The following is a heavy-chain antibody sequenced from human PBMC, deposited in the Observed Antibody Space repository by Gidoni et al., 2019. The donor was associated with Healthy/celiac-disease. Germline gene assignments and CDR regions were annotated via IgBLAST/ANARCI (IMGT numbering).Heavy chain of an antibody. D-gene: IGHD5-18*01. CDR3: AAFGYGDFDY. Sequence: EVQLVESGGGLVQPGGSLRLSCAASGFTFSSYAMHWVRQAPGKGLEYVSAISSNGGSTYYADSVKGRFTISRDNSKNTLYLQMSSLRAEDTAVYYCAAFGYGDFDYWGQGTLVTVSS. CDR1: GFTFSSYA. V-gene: IGHV3-64D*06. J-gene: IGHJ4*02. CDR2: ISSNGGST.